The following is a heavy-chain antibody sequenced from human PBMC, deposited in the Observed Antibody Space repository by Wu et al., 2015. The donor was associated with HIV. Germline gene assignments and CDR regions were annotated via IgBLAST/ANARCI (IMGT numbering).Heavy chain of an antibody. CDR2: ITPLFGTT. D-gene: IGHD2-15*01. V-gene: IGHV1-69*05. CDR1: GDGFTSYA. CDR3: TRSTFAGGSDTWYSFDK. J-gene: IGHJ4*02. Sequence: QVHLVQFGAEVKKPGSSVKVTCKASGDGFTSYAISWVRQAPGQGLEWMGGITPLFGTTRFAQKFQGRLTITTDELKTTAYMELSSLKSEDTAVYFCTRSTFAGGSDTWYSFDKWGQGTLVSVSS.